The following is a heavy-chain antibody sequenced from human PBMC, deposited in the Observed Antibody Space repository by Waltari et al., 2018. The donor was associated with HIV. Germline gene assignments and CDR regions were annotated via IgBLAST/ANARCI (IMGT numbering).Heavy chain of an antibody. Sequence: QVQLVQSGAEVKKPGASVKVSCKASGYTFTSYYMHWGRQAPGQGLEWMGIINPSGGSTSYAQKFQVRVTMTRDTPTSTVYMELSSLRSEDTAVYYCARALFEMAQEDWGQGTLVTVSS. D-gene: IGHD3-10*02. CDR1: GYTFTSYY. CDR2: INPSGGST. V-gene: IGHV1-46*03. CDR3: ARALFEMAQED. J-gene: IGHJ4*02.